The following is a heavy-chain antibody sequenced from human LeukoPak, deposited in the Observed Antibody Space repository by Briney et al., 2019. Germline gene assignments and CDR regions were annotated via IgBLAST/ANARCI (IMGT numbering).Heavy chain of an antibody. J-gene: IGHJ6*02. Sequence: GGSLRLSCVASGFTFSGYWMHWVRQAPGKGLEWVSAITGNGGSTYYADSVKGRFTISRDNSKNTLYLQMNSLRAEDTAVYYCAKRSRRLTVVRGVPREDVWGQGTSVTVSS. D-gene: IGHD3-10*01. CDR1: GFTFSGYW. V-gene: IGHV3-23*01. CDR3: AKRSRRLTVVRGVPREDV. CDR2: ITGNGGST.